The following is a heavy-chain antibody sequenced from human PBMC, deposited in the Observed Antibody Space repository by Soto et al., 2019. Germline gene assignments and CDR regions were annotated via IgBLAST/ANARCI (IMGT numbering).Heavy chain of an antibody. CDR1: GYTFTSYD. V-gene: IGHV1-8*01. J-gene: IGHJ6*02. CDR3: ARGLIGSGSEAYGMDV. D-gene: IGHD3-10*01. Sequence: ASVKVSCKASGYTFTSYDINWVRQATGQGLEWMGWMNPNIGNTGYAQKFQGRVTMTRNTSISTAYMELSSLRSEDTAVYYCARGLIGSGSEAYGMDVWGQGTTVTVSS. CDR2: MNPNIGNT.